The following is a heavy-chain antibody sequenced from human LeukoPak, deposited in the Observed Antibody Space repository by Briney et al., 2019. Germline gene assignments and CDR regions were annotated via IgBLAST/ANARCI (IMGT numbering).Heavy chain of an antibody. CDR2: ISYDGSNK. D-gene: IGHD3-22*01. CDR1: GFTFSSFG. Sequence: PGGSLGLSCAASGFTFSSFGMHWVRQAPGKGLEWVAVISYDGSNKYYADSVKGRFTISRDNSKNTLYLQMNSLRGKDTAVYYCAKADFDSSGYSYGMDVWGQGTTVTVSS. J-gene: IGHJ6*02. V-gene: IGHV3-30*18. CDR3: AKADFDSSGYSYGMDV.